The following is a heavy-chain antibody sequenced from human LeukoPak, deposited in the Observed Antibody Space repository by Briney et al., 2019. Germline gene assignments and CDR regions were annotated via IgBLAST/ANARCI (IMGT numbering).Heavy chain of an antibody. CDR2: ISYDGSNK. Sequence: GGSLRLSCAASGFTFSSYAMHWVRQAPGKGLEWVAVISYDGSNKYYADSVKGRFTISRDNSKNTLYLQMNSLRAEDTAVYYCARDQEYSYELDYWGQGTLVTVSS. V-gene: IGHV3-30*04. D-gene: IGHD5-18*01. CDR1: GFTFSSYA. CDR3: ARDQEYSYELDY. J-gene: IGHJ4*02.